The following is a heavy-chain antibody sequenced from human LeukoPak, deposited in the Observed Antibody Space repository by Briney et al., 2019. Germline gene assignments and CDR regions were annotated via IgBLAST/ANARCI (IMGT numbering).Heavy chain of an antibody. D-gene: IGHD3-3*01. Sequence: GASVKVSCKASGYTFTGYYMHWGRQAPGQGLEWMGWITPNSGGTNYAQKFQGRVTMTRDTSISTAYMELSRLRSDDTAVYYCARGQGYDFWSGYSWGQGTLVTVSS. V-gene: IGHV1-2*02. CDR3: ARGQGYDFWSGYS. CDR1: GYTFTGYY. J-gene: IGHJ4*02. CDR2: ITPNSGGT.